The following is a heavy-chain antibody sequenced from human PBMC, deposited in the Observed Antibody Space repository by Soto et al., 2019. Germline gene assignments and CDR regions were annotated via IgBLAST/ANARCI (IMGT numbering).Heavy chain of an antibody. D-gene: IGHD5-18*01. CDR3: ARLDTAMVTSVFFGY. V-gene: IGHV4-39*01. J-gene: IGHJ4*02. CDR1: GGSISSSSYY. Sequence: SETLSLTCTVSGGSISSSSYYWGWIRQPPGKGLEWIGSIYYSGSTYYNPSLKSRVTISVDTSKNQFSLKLSSVTAADTAVYYCARLDTAMVTSVFFGYCGQGTLVPAPS. CDR2: IYYSGST.